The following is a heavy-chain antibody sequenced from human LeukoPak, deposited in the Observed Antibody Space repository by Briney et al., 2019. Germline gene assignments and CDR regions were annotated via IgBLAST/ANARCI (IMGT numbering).Heavy chain of an antibody. Sequence: ASVKVSCKASGYTFTGYYMHWVRQAPGQGLEWMGWMNPNSGNTGYAQKFQGGVTMTRDTSISTAYMELSRLRSDDTAVYYCAMSPRVGAEFDYWGQGTLVTVSS. CDR1: GYTFTGYY. CDR2: MNPNSGNT. J-gene: IGHJ4*02. CDR3: AMSPRVGAEFDY. D-gene: IGHD1-26*01. V-gene: IGHV1-2*02.